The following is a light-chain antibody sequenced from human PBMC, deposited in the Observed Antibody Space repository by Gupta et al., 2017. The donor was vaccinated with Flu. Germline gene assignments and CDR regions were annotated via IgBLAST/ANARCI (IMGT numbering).Light chain of an antibody. V-gene: IGLV2-14*01. CDR2: DVT. Sequence: QSALTQPASVSGSPGQSVTISCTGTSSDVGGFNYVSWYQQHPGKAPQLLIYDVTNRPSGVSNRFSGSKSGNTASLNISGLQAEDEADYYCSSYTSRATRVFGGGTKLTVL. CDR3: SSYTSRATRV. CDR1: SSDVGGFNY. J-gene: IGLJ3*02.